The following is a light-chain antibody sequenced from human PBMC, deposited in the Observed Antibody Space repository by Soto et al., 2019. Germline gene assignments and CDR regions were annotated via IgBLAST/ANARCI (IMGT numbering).Light chain of an antibody. J-gene: IGLJ2*01. Sequence: QSVLTQPXSXSXXXXXXVTXXCSGSXSNIGSNTVNWYQQLPGTAPKLLIYSNNQRPSGVPDRFSGSKSGTSASLAISGLQSEDEADYYCAAWDDSLNGVVFGGGTKLTVL. CDR1: XSNIGSNT. V-gene: IGLV1-44*01. CDR3: AAWDDSLNGVV. CDR2: SNN.